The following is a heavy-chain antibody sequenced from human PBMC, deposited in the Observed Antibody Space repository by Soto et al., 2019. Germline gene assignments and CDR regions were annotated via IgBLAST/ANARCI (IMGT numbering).Heavy chain of an antibody. CDR1: GFTFRTYA. CDR3: AIGMQRLVYHTGMDV. J-gene: IGHJ6*02. D-gene: IGHD6-13*01. CDR2: IIGSGGST. V-gene: IGHV3-23*01. Sequence: PGGSLRLSCAASGFTFRTYAMNWVRQVPGKGLEWVSGIIGSGGSTYYADSVKGRFTISRDNSKNTVFLQMNRLRAEDTAVYFCAIGMQRLVYHTGMDVSGQATTVSGSS.